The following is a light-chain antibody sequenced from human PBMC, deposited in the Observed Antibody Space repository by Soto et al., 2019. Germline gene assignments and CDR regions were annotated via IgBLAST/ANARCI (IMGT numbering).Light chain of an antibody. CDR1: QSVHSW. Sequence: DIQMTQSPSTLPASVGDRVTITCRASQSVHSWLSWYQQKAGEAPKLLIYKATTLQSGVQSRFSGSGSVTEFSLTISRLQPDDFATYFCQQYDRSSSFGQGTRLDI. CDR3: QQYDRSSS. J-gene: IGKJ2*01. CDR2: KAT. V-gene: IGKV1-5*03.